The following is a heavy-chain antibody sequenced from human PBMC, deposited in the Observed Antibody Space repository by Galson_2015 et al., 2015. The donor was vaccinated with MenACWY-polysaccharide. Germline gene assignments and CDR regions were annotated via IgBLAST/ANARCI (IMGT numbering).Heavy chain of an antibody. D-gene: IGHD3-22*01. CDR3: ATYYDSSGNFDY. CDR2: IIPILGIA. Sequence: SVKVSCKASGGTFSSYAISWVRQAPGQGLEWMGRIIPILGIANYAQKFQGRVTITADKSTSTAYMELSSLRSEDTAVYYCATYYDSSGNFDYWGQGTLVTVSS. J-gene: IGHJ4*02. CDR1: GGTFSSYA. V-gene: IGHV1-69*04.